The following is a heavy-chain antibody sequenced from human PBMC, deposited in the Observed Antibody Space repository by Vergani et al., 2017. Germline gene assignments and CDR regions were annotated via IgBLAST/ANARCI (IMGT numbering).Heavy chain of an antibody. V-gene: IGHV3-48*02. CDR2: SSSSSSTI. D-gene: IGHD2/OR15-2a*01. CDR1: GFTFSSYS. Sequence: EVQLVESGGGLVQPGGSLRLSCAASGFTFSSYSMNWVRQAPGKGLEWVSYSSSSSSTIYYADSVKGRFTISRDNAKNSLYLQMNSLRDEDTAVYYCARDRLQNRYYYYMDVWGKGTTVTVSS. CDR3: ARDRLQNRYYYYMDV. J-gene: IGHJ6*03.